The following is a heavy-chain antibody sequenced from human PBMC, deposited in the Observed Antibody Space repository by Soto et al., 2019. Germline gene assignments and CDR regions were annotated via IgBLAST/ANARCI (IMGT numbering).Heavy chain of an antibody. CDR3: ARVGVSLTYYDFWSGYYSAPPGYYGMDV. CDR1: GFTFSSYS. CDR2: ISSSSSTI. J-gene: IGHJ6*02. D-gene: IGHD3-3*01. V-gene: IGHV3-48*02. Sequence: GGSLRLSCAASGFTFSSYSMNWVRQAPGKGLEWVSYISSSSSTIYYADSVKGRFTISRDNAKNSLYLQMNSLRDEDTAVYYCARVGVSLTYYDFWSGYYSAPPGYYGMDVWGQGTTVTVSS.